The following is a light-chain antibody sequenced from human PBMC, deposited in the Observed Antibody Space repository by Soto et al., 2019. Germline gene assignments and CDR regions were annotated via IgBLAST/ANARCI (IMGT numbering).Light chain of an antibody. CDR2: DNN. CDR1: SSNIGNNY. Sequence: HSVRTQPPSVSAAPGQKVTISCSGSSSNIGNNYVSWYQQLPGTAPKLLIYDNNKRPSGIPDRFSGSKSGTSATLGITGLQTGDEADYYCGTWDSSLSAVFGTGTKVTVL. J-gene: IGLJ1*01. CDR3: GTWDSSLSAV. V-gene: IGLV1-51*01.